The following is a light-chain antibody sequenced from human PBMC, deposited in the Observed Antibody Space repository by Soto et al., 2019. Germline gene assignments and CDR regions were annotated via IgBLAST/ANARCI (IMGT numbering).Light chain of an antibody. J-gene: IGLJ3*02. CDR2: EDN. Sequence: NFMLTQPHSVSESPGKTVTISCTRSSGSIASNYVQWYQQRPGSAPTTVIYEDNQRPSGVPDRFSGSIDSSSNSASLTISXXXTEDEADYYCQSYDSSNRVXGGGTQLTVL. V-gene: IGLV6-57*03. CDR1: SGSIASNY. CDR3: QSYDSSNRV.